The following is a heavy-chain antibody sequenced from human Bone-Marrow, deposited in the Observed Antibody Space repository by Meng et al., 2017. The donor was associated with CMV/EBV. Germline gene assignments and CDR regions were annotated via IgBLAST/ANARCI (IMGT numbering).Heavy chain of an antibody. Sequence: SVKVSCKASGGTFSSYAISWVRQAPGQGLEWMGGIIPILGIANYAQKFQGRVTITADKSTSTAYMELSSLRSEDTAVYYCARELKATHDFWSGYYYFDYWGQGTLVTVSS. CDR3: ARELKATHDFWSGYYYFDY. J-gene: IGHJ4*02. CDR2: IIPILGIA. V-gene: IGHV1-69*10. D-gene: IGHD3-3*01. CDR1: GGTFSSYA.